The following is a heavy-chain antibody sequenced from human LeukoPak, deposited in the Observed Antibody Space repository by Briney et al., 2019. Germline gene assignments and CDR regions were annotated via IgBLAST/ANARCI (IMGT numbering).Heavy chain of an antibody. Sequence: PSETLSLTCTVSGGSISSYYWSWIRQSPGKGLEWIGYIYYSGSTNYNPSLKSRVTISVDTSKNQFSLKLSSVTAADTAVYYCARDAPSNYYDSSGYPSYYFDYWGQGTLVTVSS. J-gene: IGHJ4*02. CDR2: IYYSGST. D-gene: IGHD3-22*01. CDR3: ARDAPSNYYDSSGYPSYYFDY. V-gene: IGHV4-59*01. CDR1: GGSISSYY.